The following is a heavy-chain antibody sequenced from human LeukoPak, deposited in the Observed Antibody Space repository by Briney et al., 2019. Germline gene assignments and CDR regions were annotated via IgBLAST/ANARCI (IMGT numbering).Heavy chain of an antibody. CDR2: ISGSGGST. J-gene: IGHJ4*02. D-gene: IGHD6-19*01. Sequence: GGSLRLSCAASGFTFSSFAMSWVRQAPGKGLEWVSTISGSGGSTYFTDSVKGRFTISRDNSKNTLYLQMNSLRAEDTAVYYCATLAVAVAYYFDYWGQGTLVTVSS. CDR3: ATLAVAVAYYFDY. CDR1: GFTFSSFA. V-gene: IGHV3-23*01.